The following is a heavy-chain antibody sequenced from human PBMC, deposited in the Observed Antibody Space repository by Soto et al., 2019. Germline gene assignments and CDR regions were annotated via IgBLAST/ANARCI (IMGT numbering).Heavy chain of an antibody. V-gene: IGHV1-2*02. J-gene: IGHJ4*02. CDR3: ARYQGYDSSGYYYY. Sequence: ASVKVSCKASGYTFTGYYMHWVRQAPGQGLEWMGWINPNSGGTNYAQKFQGRVTMTRDTSISTAYMELSRLRSDDTAVYYCARYQGYDSSGYYYYWGQGTLVTVSS. CDR2: INPNSGGT. CDR1: GYTFTGYY. D-gene: IGHD3-22*01.